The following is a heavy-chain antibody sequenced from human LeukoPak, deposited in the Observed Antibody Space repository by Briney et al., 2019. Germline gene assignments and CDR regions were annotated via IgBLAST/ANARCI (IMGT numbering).Heavy chain of an antibody. CDR1: GFTFSSFA. CDR3: AKESKWLPSY. J-gene: IGHJ4*02. V-gene: IGHV3-23*01. Sequence: GGSLRLSCAASGFTFSSFAMTWVRQAPGKGLEWVALISGVGDATHFADSVKGRFIISRDNSKSTLLLQMNGLRADDSAIYYCAKESKWLPSYWGQGTQVTVSS. CDR2: ISGVGDAT. D-gene: IGHD6-19*01.